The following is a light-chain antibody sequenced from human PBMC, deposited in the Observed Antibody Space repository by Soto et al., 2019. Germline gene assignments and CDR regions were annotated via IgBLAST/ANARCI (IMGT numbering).Light chain of an antibody. J-gene: IGLJ1*01. V-gene: IGLV2-14*03. CDR2: DVS. CDR3: NIYTPSRTYV. CDR1: NSDVGGYNY. Sequence: QSVLTQPASVSGSPGQSITISCTGTNSDVGGYNYVSWYQHHPGKAPKLMIFDVSNRPSGVSNRFSGSKSGNTASLTISGLQVEYEANYSCNIYTPSRTYVFGIGTKHTV.